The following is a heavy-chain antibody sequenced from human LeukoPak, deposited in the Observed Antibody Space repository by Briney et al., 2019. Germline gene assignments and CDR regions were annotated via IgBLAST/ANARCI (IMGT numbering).Heavy chain of an antibody. CDR1: GFTFSSYG. CDR2: IWYDGSNK. CDR3: ARGRIQNGEWLRYLAFHMDV. J-gene: IGHJ6*02. Sequence: GGSLRLSCAASGFTFSSYGMHWVRQAPGKGLEWVAVIWYDGSNKYYADSVKGRFTISRDNSKNTLYLQMNSLRAEDTAVYYCARGRIQNGEWLRYLAFHMDVWGQGTTVTVSS. D-gene: IGHD5-12*01. V-gene: IGHV3-33*01.